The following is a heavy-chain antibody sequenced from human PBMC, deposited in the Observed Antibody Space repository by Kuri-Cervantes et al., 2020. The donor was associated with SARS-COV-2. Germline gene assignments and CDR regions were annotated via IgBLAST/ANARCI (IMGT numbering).Heavy chain of an antibody. V-gene: IGHV1-2*04. CDR1: GYTFTGYY. J-gene: IGHJ6*02. Sequence: ASVKVSCKASGYTFTGYYMHWVRQAPGQGLEWMGWINPNSGGTNYAQKFQGWVTMTRDTSISTVYMELSRLRSDDTAVYYCAREQVVEGAMRGYYYSFGMDVWGQGTTVTVSS. CDR2: INPNSGGT. D-gene: IGHD2-2*01. CDR3: AREQVVEGAMRGYYYSFGMDV.